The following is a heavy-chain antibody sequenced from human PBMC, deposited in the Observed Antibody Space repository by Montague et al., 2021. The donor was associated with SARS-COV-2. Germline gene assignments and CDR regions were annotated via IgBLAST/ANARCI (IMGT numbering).Heavy chain of an antibody. CDR3: TSGRVGNYNVMDV. V-gene: IGHV6-1*01. D-gene: IGHD1-26*01. CDR2: TYYRSNWNN. CDR1: GDSVSSNSAA. Sequence: CAISGDSVSSNSAAWNWVRQSPSRGLEWLARTYYRSNWNNDYAVSVRGRVTINPDTSKNQFSLQLNSVTPEDTAVYYCTSGRVGNYNVMDVWGQGTPVTVSS. J-gene: IGHJ6*02.